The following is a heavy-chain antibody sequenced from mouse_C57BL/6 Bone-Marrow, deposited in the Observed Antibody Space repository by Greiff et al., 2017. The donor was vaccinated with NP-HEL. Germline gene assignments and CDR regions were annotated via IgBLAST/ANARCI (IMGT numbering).Heavy chain of an antibody. Sequence: DVMLVESGGGLVQPKGSLKLSCAASGFSFNTYAMNWVRQAPGKGLEWVARIRSKSNNYATYYADSVKDRFTISRDDSESMLYLQMNNLKTEDTAMDYCVRQGVYGGAMDYWGQGTSVTVSS. CDR2: IRSKSNNYAT. V-gene: IGHV10-1*01. D-gene: IGHD1-1*01. CDR3: VRQGVYGGAMDY. CDR1: GFSFNTYA. J-gene: IGHJ4*01.